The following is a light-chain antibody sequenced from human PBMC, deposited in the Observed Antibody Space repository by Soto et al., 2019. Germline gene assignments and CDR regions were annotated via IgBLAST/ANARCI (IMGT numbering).Light chain of an antibody. CDR1: QNINNY. CDR2: AAS. CDR3: QQSYNTPRT. Sequence: QVTQSPSALSASIGDRVTITCQASQNINNYLNWYQQKPGRAPKLLIYAASSLQSGVPSRFSGSGSGTDFTLTISSLQPEDFATYDCQQSYNTPRTFGQRTKV. J-gene: IGKJ1*01. V-gene: IGKV1-39*01.